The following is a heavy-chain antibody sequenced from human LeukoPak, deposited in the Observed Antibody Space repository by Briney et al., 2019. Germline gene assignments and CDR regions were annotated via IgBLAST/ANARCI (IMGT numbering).Heavy chain of an antibody. CDR3: ARTGFVSGYSTGFDY. CDR1: GGSISSYY. V-gene: IGHV4-59*01. D-gene: IGHD3-22*01. CDR2: IYYSGST. J-gene: IGHJ4*02. Sequence: SETLSLTCTVSGGSISSYYWSWIRQPPGKGLEWIGYIYYSGSTNYNPSLKSRVTISVDTSKNQFSLKLSSVAAADTAVYYCARTGFVSGYSTGFDYWGQGTLVTVSS.